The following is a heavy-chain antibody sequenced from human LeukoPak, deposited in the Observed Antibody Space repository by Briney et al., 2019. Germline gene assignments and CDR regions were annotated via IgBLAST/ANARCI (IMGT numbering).Heavy chain of an antibody. CDR3: ARASNIYDSSGYYYTLDY. CDR1: GYTFTDYY. V-gene: IGHV1-2*06. D-gene: IGHD3-22*01. CDR2: INPNSGGT. J-gene: IGHJ4*02. Sequence: ASVKVSCKASGYTFTDYYMHWVRQAPGQGLELIGRINPNSGGTNYAQKFQGRVTMTRDTSISTAYMELSRLRSDDTAVYYCARASNIYDSSGYYYTLDYWGQGTLVTVSS.